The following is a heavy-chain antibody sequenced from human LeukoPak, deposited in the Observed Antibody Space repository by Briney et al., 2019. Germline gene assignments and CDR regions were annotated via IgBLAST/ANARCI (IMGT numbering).Heavy chain of an antibody. D-gene: IGHD5-24*01. V-gene: IGHV5-51*01. Sequence: GESLKISCQGSGSTFTSYWIGWVRQLPGKGLEWMGIIYPGDSDTRYSPSFQGQVTISADKSNSTAYLQWSSLKASDTAMYYCARQDGRALYYFDYWGQGALVTGSS. CDR2: IYPGDSDT. CDR3: ARQDGRALYYFDY. J-gene: IGHJ4*02. CDR1: GSTFTSYW.